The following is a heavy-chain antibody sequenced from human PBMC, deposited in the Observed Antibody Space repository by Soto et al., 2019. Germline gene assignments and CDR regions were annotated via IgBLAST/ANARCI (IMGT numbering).Heavy chain of an antibody. D-gene: IGHD3-22*01. CDR3: ARNYYDSGRFGLDP. CDR1: GGSFTDYY. V-gene: IGHV4-34*01. J-gene: IGHJ5*02. CDR2: INHSGDT. Sequence: QVRLPQWGAGLLKPSETLSLTCAVYGGSFTDYYWSRIRQPPGKGLEWIGEINHSGDTNYNPSLKSRVTISVDTSKNQFSLKLSSVIAADTAVYYCARNYYDSGRFGLDPWGQGTQVTVSS.